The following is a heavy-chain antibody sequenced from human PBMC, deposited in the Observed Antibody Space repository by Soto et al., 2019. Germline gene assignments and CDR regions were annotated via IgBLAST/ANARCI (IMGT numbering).Heavy chain of an antibody. D-gene: IGHD5-18*01. J-gene: IGHJ4*02. V-gene: IGHV3-74*01. CDR1: GFSISKYW. Sequence: PGGSLRLSCEASGFSISKYWMHWVRQVPGTGPVWVSRINAEGTSTAYADSVRGRFTISRDNAKNTLYLQMNSLRVEDTALYYCARDLDTEAYWGQGTLVTVSS. CDR2: INAEGTST. CDR3: ARDLDTEAY.